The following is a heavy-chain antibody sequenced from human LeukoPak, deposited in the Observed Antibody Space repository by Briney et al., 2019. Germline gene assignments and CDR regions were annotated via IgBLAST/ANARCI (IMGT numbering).Heavy chain of an antibody. J-gene: IGHJ5*02. CDR3: ARDDELDYHGSGRGWFDP. CDR1: SGSISSAPSY. Sequence: SETLSLTCTVSSGSISSAPSYWGWIRQPPGTGLEWIANVHYSGSIYYNPSLKSHVTISLDTSKNQSSHKLTAVTAPDTAVYYCARDDELDYHGSGRGWFDPWGQGTLVTVSS. CDR2: VHYSGSI. V-gene: IGHV4-39*07. D-gene: IGHD3-10*01.